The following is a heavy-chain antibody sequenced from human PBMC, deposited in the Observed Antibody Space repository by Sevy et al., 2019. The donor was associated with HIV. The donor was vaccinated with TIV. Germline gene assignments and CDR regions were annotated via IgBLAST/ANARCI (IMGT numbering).Heavy chain of an antibody. CDR2: IYSGGST. V-gene: IGHV3-53*01. CDR3: AGRARGDAFDV. Sequence: GGSLRLSCAASGFTVSSNYMSWVRQAPGKGLEWVSVIYSGGSTYYAVSVKGRFTISRDNSKNTLYLQMNSLRAEDTAVYYCAGRARGDAFDVWGQGTMVTVSS. J-gene: IGHJ3*01. CDR1: GFTVSSNY.